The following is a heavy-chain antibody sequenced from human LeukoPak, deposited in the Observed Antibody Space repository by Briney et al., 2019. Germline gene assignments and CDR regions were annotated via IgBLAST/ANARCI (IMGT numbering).Heavy chain of an antibody. CDR3: ARGMTTVTTWYYFDY. D-gene: IGHD4-17*01. CDR1: GGSISYGGYF. CDR2: ISYSGST. Sequence: PSETLSLTCTVSGGSISYGGYFWTWIRQHPGKGLEWIGYISYSGSTYYNPSLKSRVTISVDTSQNQFSLKVNSVTAADTAVYYCARGMTTVTTWYYFDYWGQGTLVTVSS. J-gene: IGHJ4*02. V-gene: IGHV4-31*03.